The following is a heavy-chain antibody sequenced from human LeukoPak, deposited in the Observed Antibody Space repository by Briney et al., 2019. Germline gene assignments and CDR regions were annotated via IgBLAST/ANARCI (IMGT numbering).Heavy chain of an antibody. V-gene: IGHV1-2*02. CDR3: ARDHYYYGSGSYYNVRYYYMDV. D-gene: IGHD3-10*01. Sequence: ASVKVSCKASGYTFTGYYMHWVRQAPGQGLEWMGWINPNSGGTNYAQKSQGRVTMTRDTSISTAYMELSRLRSDDTAVYYCARDHYYYGSGSYYNVRYYYMDVWGKGTTVTVSS. J-gene: IGHJ6*03. CDR2: INPNSGGT. CDR1: GYTFTGYY.